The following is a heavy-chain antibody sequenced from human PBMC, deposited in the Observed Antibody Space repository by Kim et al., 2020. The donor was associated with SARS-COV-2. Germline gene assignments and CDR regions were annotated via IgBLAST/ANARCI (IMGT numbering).Heavy chain of an antibody. V-gene: IGHV1-69*13. CDR2: IIPIFGTA. CDR3: ASYCSSTSCPHYYYYGMDV. D-gene: IGHD2-2*01. Sequence: SVKVSCKASGGTFSSYAISWVRQAPGQGLEWMGGIIPIFGTANYAQKFQGRVTITADESTSTAYMELSSLRSEDTAVYYCASYCSSTSCPHYYYYGMDVWGQGTTVTVSS. J-gene: IGHJ6*02. CDR1: GGTFSSYA.